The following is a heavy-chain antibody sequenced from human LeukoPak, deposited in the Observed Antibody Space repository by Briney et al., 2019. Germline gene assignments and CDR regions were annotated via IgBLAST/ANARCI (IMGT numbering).Heavy chain of an antibody. CDR1: GGPITTYY. CDR2: ISGSGVI. CDR3: AARLLWFGEPDY. V-gene: IGHV4-4*07. J-gene: IGHJ4*02. Sequence: SETLSLTCTVSGGPITTYYLSWIRQSAGMGLEWIGRISGSGVITYNPSLKSRVILSLDTSNNHFSLKLISVTAADTAVYYCAARLLWFGEPDYWGRGTLVTVSS. D-gene: IGHD3-10*01.